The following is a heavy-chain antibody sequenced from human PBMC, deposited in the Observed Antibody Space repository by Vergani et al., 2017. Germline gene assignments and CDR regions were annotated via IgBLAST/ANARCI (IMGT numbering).Heavy chain of an antibody. CDR1: GGSISSYY. V-gene: IGHV4-59*01. CDR2: IYYSGST. CDR3: ARVVGPLGVREGSEDFDY. D-gene: IGHD3-16*01. J-gene: IGHJ4*01. Sequence: QVQLQESGPGLVKPSETLSLTCTVSGGSISSYYWSWIRQPPGKGLEWIGYIYYSGSTNYNPSLKSRVTISVDTSKNQFSLKLSSVTAADTAVYYCARVVGPLGVREGSEDFDYWGHGTLVTVSS.